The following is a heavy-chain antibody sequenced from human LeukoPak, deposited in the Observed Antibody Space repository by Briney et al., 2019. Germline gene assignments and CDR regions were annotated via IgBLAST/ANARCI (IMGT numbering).Heavy chain of an antibody. V-gene: IGHV3-23*01. CDR3: AKHSGNYFFDH. CDR2: ISGSGGST. Sequence: AGGSLRLSCAASGFTFSSYAMSWVRQAPGKGLEWVSAISGSGGSTYYADSVKGRFTISRDNSMNTLYLQMNSLRAEDTAMYYCAKHSGNYFFDHWGQGTLVTVSA. J-gene: IGHJ4*02. D-gene: IGHD1-26*01. CDR1: GFTFSSYA.